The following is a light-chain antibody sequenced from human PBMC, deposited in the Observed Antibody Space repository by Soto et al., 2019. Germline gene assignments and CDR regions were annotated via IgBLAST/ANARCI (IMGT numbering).Light chain of an antibody. CDR1: SGHSSYI. Sequence: QSVLTQSSSASASLGSSVKLTCTLSSGHSSYIIAWHQQQPGKAPRYLMKLEGSGNYNKGSGVPDRFSGSSSGADRYLTISNLQSEDEADYDCETWDSNTRVFGGGTQLTVL. V-gene: IGLV4-60*03. CDR2: LEGSGNY. J-gene: IGLJ2*01. CDR3: ETWDSNTRV.